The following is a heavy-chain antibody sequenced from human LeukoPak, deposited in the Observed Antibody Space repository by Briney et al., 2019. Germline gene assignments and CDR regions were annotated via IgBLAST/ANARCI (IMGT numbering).Heavy chain of an antibody. J-gene: IGHJ4*02. V-gene: IGHV3-23*01. CDR2: ISGSGGGT. CDR3: AKDLRQPFDY. D-gene: IGHD6-13*01. Sequence: GGSLRLSCAASGFTFSSYAMTWVRQAPGKGLEWVSSISGSGGGTYYADSVKGRFTISRDNSKNTLYLQITSLRAEDTAIYYCAKDLRQPFDYWGQGTLVTVSS. CDR1: GFTFSSYA.